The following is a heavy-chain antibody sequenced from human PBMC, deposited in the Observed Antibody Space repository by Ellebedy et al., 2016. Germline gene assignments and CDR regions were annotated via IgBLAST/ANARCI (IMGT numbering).Heavy chain of an antibody. Sequence: GESLKISXQASGYSFSSHFISWVRQMPRKGLEWVGRIDPRDSYTNYSPSFRGHVTISADKSINTVYLQWSSLKASDTAMYYCSFLNGPFDYWGQGTLVSVSS. CDR3: SFLNGPFDY. J-gene: IGHJ4*02. V-gene: IGHV5-10-1*01. CDR1: GYSFSSHF. D-gene: IGHD5-12*01. CDR2: IDPRDSYT.